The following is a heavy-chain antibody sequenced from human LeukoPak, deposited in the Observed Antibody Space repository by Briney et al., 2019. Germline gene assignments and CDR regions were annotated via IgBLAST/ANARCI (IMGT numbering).Heavy chain of an antibody. Sequence: ASVKVSCEASGYTFTGYYMHWVRQAPGQGLEWMGRINPNSGGTNYAQKFQGGVTMTRDTSISTAYMELRRLSSEHTAVCYCPRDMPGGGYNAKLGYYYYMDVWGKGTTVTVSS. CDR2: INPNSGGT. V-gene: IGHV1-2*06. CDR3: PRDMPGGGYNAKLGYYYYMDV. J-gene: IGHJ6*03. CDR1: GYTFTGYY. D-gene: IGHD5-12*01.